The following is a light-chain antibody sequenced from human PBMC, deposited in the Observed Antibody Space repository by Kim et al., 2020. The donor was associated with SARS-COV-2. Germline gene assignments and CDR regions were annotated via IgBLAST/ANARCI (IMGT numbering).Light chain of an antibody. CDR3: QKCDSAPWT. V-gene: IGKV1-27*01. CDR2: AAS. Sequence: ASVGDRVTITCRASQDISNHLAWFQLKPGKAPKLLIYAASALQPGVPSRFSGSGSGTDFTLTVTSLQPEDVATYYCQKCDSAPWTFCQGTKVDIK. CDR1: QDISNH. J-gene: IGKJ1*01.